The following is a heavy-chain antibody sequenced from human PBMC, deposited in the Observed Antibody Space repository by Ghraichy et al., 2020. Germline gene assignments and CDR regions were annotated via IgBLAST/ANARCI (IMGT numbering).Heavy chain of an antibody. V-gene: IGHV1-2*02. Sequence: ASVKVSCKASGYTFTGYYIHWVRQAPGQGLEWMGWINPKSGGTNYALKFQGRVTMTRDTSISTAYMELRRLRSDDTAVYYCARHPETPTYYYDSSASDYWGQGTLVTVSP. D-gene: IGHD3-22*01. CDR2: INPKSGGT. J-gene: IGHJ4*02. CDR3: ARHPETPTYYYDSSASDY. CDR1: GYTFTGYY.